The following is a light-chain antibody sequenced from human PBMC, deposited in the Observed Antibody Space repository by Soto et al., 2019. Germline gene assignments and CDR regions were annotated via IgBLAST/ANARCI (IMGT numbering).Light chain of an antibody. CDR1: SGHSSYA. J-gene: IGLJ2*01. CDR3: QTWGTGIVV. Sequence: QPVLTQSPSAAASLRASVKLTCTLSSGHSSYAIAWHQQQPEQGPRYLMTLNSDGSHSKGDGIPDRFSGSSAGAERYLTISSLQSEDEADYYCQTWGTGIVVFGGGTKLTVL. CDR2: LNSDGSH. V-gene: IGLV4-69*01.